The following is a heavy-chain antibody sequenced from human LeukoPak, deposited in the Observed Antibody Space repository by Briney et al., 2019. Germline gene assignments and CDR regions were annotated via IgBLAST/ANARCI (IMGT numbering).Heavy chain of an antibody. D-gene: IGHD4-11*01. CDR2: IYSGGST. CDR1: GFTVSSNY. J-gene: IGHJ6*02. CDR3: AGRTVTIYYYYYGTDV. Sequence: GSLRLSCAASGFTVSSNYMSWVRQAPGKGLEWVSVIYSGGSTYYADSVKGRFTISRDNSKNTLYLQMNSLRAEDTAVYYCAGRTVTIYYYYYGTDVWGQGTTVTVSS. V-gene: IGHV3-66*01.